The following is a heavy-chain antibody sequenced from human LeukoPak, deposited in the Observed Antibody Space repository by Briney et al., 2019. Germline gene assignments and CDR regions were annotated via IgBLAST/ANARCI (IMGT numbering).Heavy chain of an antibody. CDR2: ISAYNGNT. D-gene: IGHD3-3*01. CDR1: GYTFTSYG. J-gene: IGHJ4*02. V-gene: IGHV1-18*01. Sequence: ASVKVSCKASGYTFTSYGISWVRQAPGQGLEWMGWISAYNGNTNYAQKLQGRVTMTIDTSTSTAYMELRSLRSDDTAVYYCARASVYYDFWSGYYTGDYWGQGTLVTVSS. CDR3: ARASVYYDFWSGYYTGDY.